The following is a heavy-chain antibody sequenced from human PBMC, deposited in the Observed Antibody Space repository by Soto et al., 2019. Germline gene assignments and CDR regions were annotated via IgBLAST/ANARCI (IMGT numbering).Heavy chain of an antibody. CDR1: GYTFTSYG. CDR2: ISAYNGNT. CDR3: ARTHLGGDYHY. D-gene: IGHD4-17*01. V-gene: IGHV1-18*01. J-gene: IGHJ4*02. Sequence: ASVTVSCQASGYTFTSYGISWVRQAPGQGLEWMGWISAYNGNTNYAQKLQGRVTMTTDTSTSTAYMELRSLRSDDTAVYYCARTHLGGDYHYWGQGTLVTVSS.